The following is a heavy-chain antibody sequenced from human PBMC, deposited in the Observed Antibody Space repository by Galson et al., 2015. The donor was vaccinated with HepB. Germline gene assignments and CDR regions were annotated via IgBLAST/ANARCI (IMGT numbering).Heavy chain of an antibody. CDR2: ILYDGSNK. Sequence: SLRLSCAASGFTFSGYTMHWVRQAPGKGLEWVAVILYDGSNKYYADSVKGRFTISRDNSKNTVYLQMNSLRAEDTAVYYCARDFTDYNGSGRNYFYGMDVWGQGTTVTVSS. V-gene: IGHV3-30-3*01. J-gene: IGHJ6*02. D-gene: IGHD3-10*01. CDR1: GFTFSGYT. CDR3: ARDFTDYNGSGRNYFYGMDV.